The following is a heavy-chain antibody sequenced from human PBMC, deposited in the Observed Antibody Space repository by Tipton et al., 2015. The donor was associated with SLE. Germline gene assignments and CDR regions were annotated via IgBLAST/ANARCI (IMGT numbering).Heavy chain of an antibody. J-gene: IGHJ4*02. CDR1: GFTFSSYA. V-gene: IGHV3-33*08. Sequence: SLRLSCAASGFTFSSYAMSWVSQAPGKGLEWVSVIWYDGSNKYYADSVKGRFTISRDNAKNSLYLQMNSLRAEDTAVYYCARGKYYFDYWGQGALVTVSS. CDR2: IWYDGSNK. D-gene: IGHD2/OR15-2a*01. CDR3: ARGKYYFDY.